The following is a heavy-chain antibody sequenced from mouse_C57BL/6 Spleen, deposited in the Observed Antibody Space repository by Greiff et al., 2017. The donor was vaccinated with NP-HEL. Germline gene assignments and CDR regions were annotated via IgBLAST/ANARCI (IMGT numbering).Heavy chain of an antibody. CDR2: ISYDGSN. CDR1: GYSITSGYY. V-gene: IGHV3-6*01. D-gene: IGHD2-3*01. J-gene: IGHJ3*01. CDR3: ARDGDGYYVWFAY. Sequence: EVKLQESGPGLVKPSQSLSLTCSVTGYSITSGYYWNWIRQFPGNKLEWMGYISYDGSNNYNPSLKNRISITRDTSKNQFFLKLNSVTTEDTATYYCARDGDGYYVWFAYWGQGTLVTVSA.